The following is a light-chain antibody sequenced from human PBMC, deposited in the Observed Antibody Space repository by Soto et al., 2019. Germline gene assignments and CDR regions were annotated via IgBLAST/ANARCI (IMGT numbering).Light chain of an antibody. Sequence: DIQMTQSPSTLSASVGDRVTVTCRASPSISTWLAWFQQKPGKAPKLLIYKASTLETGVPLRFSGSGSGTEFTLTISSLQPDDFATYYCQEYNTYSRTFGQGTKVEIK. CDR2: KAS. CDR3: QEYNTYSRT. V-gene: IGKV1-5*03. J-gene: IGKJ1*01. CDR1: PSISTW.